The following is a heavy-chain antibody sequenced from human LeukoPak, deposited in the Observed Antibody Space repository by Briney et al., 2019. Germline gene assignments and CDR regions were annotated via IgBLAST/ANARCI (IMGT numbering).Heavy chain of an antibody. CDR3: ARYCSSITCQTGQIDY. CDR2: ISYDGGNK. Sequence: GGSLRLSCAASGFTFRSYAMHWVRQAPGKGLEWVTTISYDGGNKYYADSAKGRFTVSRDNSKNILYLQMNSLRAEDTAVYYCARYCSSITCQTGQIDYWGQGTLVTVSS. D-gene: IGHD2-2*01. V-gene: IGHV3-30-3*01. J-gene: IGHJ4*02. CDR1: GFTFRSYA.